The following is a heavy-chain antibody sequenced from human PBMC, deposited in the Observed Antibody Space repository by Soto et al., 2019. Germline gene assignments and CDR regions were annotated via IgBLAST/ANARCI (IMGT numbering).Heavy chain of an antibody. CDR2: IWYDGSNK. V-gene: IGHV3-33*01. CDR1: GFTFSSYG. CDR3: ARPGDYSSGMDV. D-gene: IGHD3-10*01. Sequence: GGSLRLSCAASGFTFSSYGMHWVRQAPGKGLEWVAVIWYDGSNKYYADSVKGRFTISRDNSKNTLYVQMNSLRDEETGVYAWARPGDYSSGMDVWAQGPRVPVSS. J-gene: IGHJ6*02.